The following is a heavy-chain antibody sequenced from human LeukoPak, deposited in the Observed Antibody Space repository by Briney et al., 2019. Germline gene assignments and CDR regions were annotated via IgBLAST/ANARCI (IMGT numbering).Heavy chain of an antibody. J-gene: IGHJ4*02. D-gene: IGHD3-22*01. CDR3: ARDFDYYDSSGYLYFDY. Sequence: NTSEPLSLTCTVSGGSISSGGYYWSWIRQPPGKGLEWIGYIYHSGITYYNPSLKSPVTISVDRTKNQFSLKLSSVTAADTAVYYCARDFDYYDSSGYLYFDYWGQGTLVTVSS. V-gene: IGHV4-30-2*01. CDR1: GGSISSGGYY. CDR2: IYHSGIT.